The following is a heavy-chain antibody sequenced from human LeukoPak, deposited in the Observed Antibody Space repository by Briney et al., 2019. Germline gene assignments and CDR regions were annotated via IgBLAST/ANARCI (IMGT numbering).Heavy chain of an antibody. CDR2: ISYDGNSK. D-gene: IGHD3-3*01. CDR3: ARVSAYYDFWSAYLDY. V-gene: IGHV3-30*03. J-gene: IGHJ4*02. Sequence: PGGSLRLSCAASGFTFSSYWMSWVRQAPGKGLEWVAVISYDGNSKYYEDSAKGRFTISRDNSKNTLYLQMNSLRAEDTAVYYCARVSAYYDFWSAYLDYWGQGTLVTVSS. CDR1: GFTFSSYW.